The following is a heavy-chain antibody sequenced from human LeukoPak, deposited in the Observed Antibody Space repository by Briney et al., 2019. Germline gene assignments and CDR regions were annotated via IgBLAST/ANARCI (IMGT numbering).Heavy chain of an antibody. CDR2: ISGSGDNM. CDR3: AGDYYGSGSYYTWYFDL. Sequence: GSLRFSCLASKFTFNNYAMTRVRQGPGKGLEWVSSISGSGDNMDYADSVKGRFTISRDNSEDTLYLQMNSLRAEDTAVYYCAGDYYGSGSYYTWYFDLWGRGTLVTVSS. CDR1: KFTFNNYA. J-gene: IGHJ2*01. D-gene: IGHD3-10*01. V-gene: IGHV3-23*01.